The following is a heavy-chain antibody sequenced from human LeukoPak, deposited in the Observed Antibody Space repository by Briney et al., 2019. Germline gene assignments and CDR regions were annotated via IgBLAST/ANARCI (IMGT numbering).Heavy chain of an antibody. Sequence: PGGSLRLSCAASGFTFSNAWMNWVRQAPGKGLEWVGRIKTKTDGGTTDCAAPVKGRFTISRDDSKNTLYLQMNSLKTEDTAVYCCTTVGCTRTSCYSDYWGQGTLVTVSS. J-gene: IGHJ4*02. V-gene: IGHV3-15*01. D-gene: IGHD2-2*01. CDR1: GFTFSNAW. CDR2: IKTKTDGGTT. CDR3: TTVGCTRTSCYSDY.